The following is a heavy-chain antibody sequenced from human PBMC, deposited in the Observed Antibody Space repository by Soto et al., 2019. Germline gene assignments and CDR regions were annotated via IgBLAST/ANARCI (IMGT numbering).Heavy chain of an antibody. CDR1: GDSVSSNSAA. CDR2: TYYRSKWYN. CDR3: ARPRMGSFRRVPQNYYYFGREV. D-gene: IGHD2-8*01. V-gene: IGHV6-1*01. Sequence: PSQTLSLTCAISGDSVSSNSAAWHWIRQSPSRGLEWLGRTYYRSKWYNDYAVSVKSRITINPDTSKNQFSLQLNSVTPEDPAVYYCARPRMGSFRRVPQNYYYFGREVGGRGTTVDVS. J-gene: IGHJ6*02.